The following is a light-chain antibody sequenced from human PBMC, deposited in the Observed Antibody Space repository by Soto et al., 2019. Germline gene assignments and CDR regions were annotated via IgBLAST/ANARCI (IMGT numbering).Light chain of an antibody. CDR2: DAS. CDR1: QSVSSY. CDR3: QQRLNWQVT. V-gene: IGKV3-11*01. Sequence: EIVMAQSPATLSVSQRERPTHSCTASQSVSSYLAWYQQKPGQAPRLLIYDASNRATGIPARFSGSGSGTDFTLTIRSLEPEDFAVDDCQQRLNWQVTFGQGTRLEIK. J-gene: IGKJ5*01.